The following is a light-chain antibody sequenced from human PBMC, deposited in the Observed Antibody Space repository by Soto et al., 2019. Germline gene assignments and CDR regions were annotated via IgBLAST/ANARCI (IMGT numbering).Light chain of an antibody. CDR2: GAS. V-gene: IGKV3-15*01. Sequence: EIVLTQSPATLSVSPGERATLSCRASQIVSSNLAWYQQQPGQAPRLLIYGASTRATGIPARFSGSGSGTEFTLTSSSLQFEDFAVYYSQQYNIHSLCTFGQRTKVVIK. CDR3: QQYNIHSLCT. J-gene: IGKJ1*01. CDR1: QIVSSN.